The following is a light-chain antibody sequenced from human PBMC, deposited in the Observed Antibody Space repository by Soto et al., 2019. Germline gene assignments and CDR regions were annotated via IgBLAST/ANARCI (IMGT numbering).Light chain of an antibody. J-gene: IGKJ1*01. Sequence: DIQLTQSPSTLSASVGDRVTITCRASQSISSWLAWYQQKPGKDPKLLIYDASSLENGVPSRFSGSGSGTEFTLTISSLQPDDFATYYCQQYKTYSTFGQGTKVDIK. V-gene: IGKV1-5*01. CDR3: QQYKTYST. CDR2: DAS. CDR1: QSISSW.